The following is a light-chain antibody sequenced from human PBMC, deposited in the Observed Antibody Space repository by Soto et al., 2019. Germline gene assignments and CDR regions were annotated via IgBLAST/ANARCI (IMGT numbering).Light chain of an antibody. Sequence: VAVSLRTKTSSDVGGYNYVSWYQQHPGKAPKLMIYEVNKRPSGVPDRFSGSKSGNTASPTVSGLQAEDEADYYCSSYAGSTNPNFVFGTGTKVTVL. CDR1: SSDVGGYNY. J-gene: IGLJ1*01. CDR2: EVN. CDR3: SSYAGSTNPNFV. V-gene: IGLV2-8*01.